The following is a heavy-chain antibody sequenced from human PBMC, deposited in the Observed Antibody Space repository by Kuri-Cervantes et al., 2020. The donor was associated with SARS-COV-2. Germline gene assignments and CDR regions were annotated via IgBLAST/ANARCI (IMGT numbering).Heavy chain of an antibody. CDR2: IDQSGGT. CDR1: GGSISIGRYS. CDR3: ARSGFLAADAMDV. V-gene: IGHV4-30-2*01. Sequence: SETLSLTCAVTGGSISIGRYSWNWIRQPPGKGLEWIGYIDQSGGTYYNLSLNSRGSISVDTSRTQFSLKVTSVTAADTAVYYCARSGFLAADAMDVWGQGTTVTVSS. J-gene: IGHJ6*02. D-gene: IGHD2/OR15-2a*01.